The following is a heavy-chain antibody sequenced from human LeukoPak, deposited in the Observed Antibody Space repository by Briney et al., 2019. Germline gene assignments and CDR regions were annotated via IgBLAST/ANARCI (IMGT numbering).Heavy chain of an antibody. Sequence: PGRSLRLSCAASGFTFSSYGMHWVRQAPGKGLEWVAVISYDGSNKYYADSVKGRFSISRDNSRNTLYLQMSSLRAGDTAVYSCARDVDTSNHMSIFDPWGQGTLVTVSS. CDR2: ISYDGSNK. D-gene: IGHD2-21*01. CDR1: GFTFSSYG. J-gene: IGHJ5*02. V-gene: IGHV3-30*03. CDR3: ARDVDTSNHMSIFDP.